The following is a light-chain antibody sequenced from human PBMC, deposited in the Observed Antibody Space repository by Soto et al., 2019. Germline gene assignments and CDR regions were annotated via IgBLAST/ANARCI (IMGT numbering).Light chain of an antibody. CDR3: SSYTSSSTVV. CDR1: SSDVGSYNR. V-gene: IGLV2-18*02. J-gene: IGLJ3*02. CDR2: EVS. Sequence: QSAMTQPPSVSGSPGRSVTMSCTGTSSDVGSYNRVSWYQQPPGTAPKLMIYEVSNRPSGVPDRFSGSKSGNTASLTISGLQAEDEAEYYCSSYTSSSTVVFGGGTQLTVL.